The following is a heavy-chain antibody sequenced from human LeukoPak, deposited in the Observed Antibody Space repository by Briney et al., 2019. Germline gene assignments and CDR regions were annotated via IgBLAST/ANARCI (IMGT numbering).Heavy chain of an antibody. CDR1: GGSFSGYY. CDR2: INHSGST. CDR3: ARGVGAQLDY. D-gene: IGHD1-26*01. J-gene: IGHJ4*02. Sequence: SETLSLTCAVHGGSFSGYYWSWIRQPPGKGLEWIGEINHSGSTNYNPSLKSRVTISVDTSKNQFSLKLSSVTAADTAVYYCARGVGAQLDYWGQGTVVTVSS. V-gene: IGHV4-34*01.